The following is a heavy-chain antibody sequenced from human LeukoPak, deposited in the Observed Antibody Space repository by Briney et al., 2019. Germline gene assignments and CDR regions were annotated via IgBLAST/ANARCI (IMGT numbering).Heavy chain of an antibody. D-gene: IGHD3-3*01. CDR3: AKDAYFDFWSGSTNIDY. J-gene: IGHJ4*02. CDR2: ISGSGGNT. Sequence: PGGSLRLSCAASGFTFSSYAMHWVRQAPGKGLEWVSAISGSGGNTYYADSVKGRFTISRDKSKNTLDLQMTSLRVEDTAVYYCAKDAYFDFWSGSTNIDYWGQGTLVTVSS. CDR1: GFTFSSYA. V-gene: IGHV3-23*01.